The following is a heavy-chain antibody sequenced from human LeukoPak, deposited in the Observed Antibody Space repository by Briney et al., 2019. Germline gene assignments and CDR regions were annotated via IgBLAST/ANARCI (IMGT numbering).Heavy chain of an antibody. J-gene: IGHJ4*02. V-gene: IGHV4-30-4*08. CDR1: GGSISSGDYY. CDR3: ARVRYCTSNTCFYDFDY. Sequence: SETLSLTCTVSGGSISSGDYYWSWIRQPLGKGLEWIGYIYYSGSTYYNPSLKSRVTISVDTSKNQFSLKLSSVTAADTAIYYCARVRYCTSNTCFYDFDYWGQGTLVTVSS. CDR2: IYYSGST. D-gene: IGHD2-2*01.